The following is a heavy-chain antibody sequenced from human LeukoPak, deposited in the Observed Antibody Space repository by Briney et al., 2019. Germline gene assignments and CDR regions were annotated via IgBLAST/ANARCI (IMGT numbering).Heavy chain of an antibody. CDR3: ARDRRYCSGGSCYFDYFFDY. D-gene: IGHD2-15*01. CDR1: GFTFNSYA. Sequence: GESLVLSCAASGFTFNSYAVHWVRQAPGKGLEWVAVISYDGSINFYTASVKGRFTISRDNSKNTLYLQMNSLRIDDTALYFCARDRRYCSGGSCYFDYFFDYWGQGTLVTVSS. J-gene: IGHJ4*02. CDR2: ISYDGSIN. V-gene: IGHV3-30*04.